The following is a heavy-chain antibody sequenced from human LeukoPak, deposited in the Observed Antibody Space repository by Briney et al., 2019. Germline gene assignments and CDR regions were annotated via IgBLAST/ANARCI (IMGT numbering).Heavy chain of an antibody. J-gene: IGHJ4*02. Sequence: SETLSLTCTVSGGSISSYYWSWIRQPPGKGLEWIGYIYYSGSTNYNPSLKSRVTISVGTSKNQFSLKLSSVTAADTAVYYCARERSSGYYGDFDYWGQGTLVTVSS. CDR3: ARERSSGYYGDFDY. V-gene: IGHV4-59*01. D-gene: IGHD3-22*01. CDR1: GGSISSYY. CDR2: IYYSGST.